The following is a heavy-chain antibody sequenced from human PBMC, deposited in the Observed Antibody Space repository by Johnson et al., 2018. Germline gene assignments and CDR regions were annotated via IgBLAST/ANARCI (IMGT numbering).Heavy chain of an antibody. CDR3: AKGFLRDTFDV. CDR2: ISFDGSNQ. Sequence: QVQLVESGGGVVQPGRSLRLSCAASGFTFSSYGMHWVRQAPGKGLEWVAFISFDGSNQYYEDSVKGRFTISRDKSNSTLYLQMNSLRTEDTAVYYCAKGFLRDTFDVWGQGTMVIVSS. V-gene: IGHV3-30*18. D-gene: IGHD3-10*01. CDR1: GFTFSSYG. J-gene: IGHJ3*01.